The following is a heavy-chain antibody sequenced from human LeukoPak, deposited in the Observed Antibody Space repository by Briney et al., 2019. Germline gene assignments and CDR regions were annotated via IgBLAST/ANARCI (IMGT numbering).Heavy chain of an antibody. V-gene: IGHV1-46*01. CDR2: INPSGGST. Sequence: RRASVKVSCKASGYTFTGYYLHWVRQAPGQGLEWMGIINPSGGSTSYAQKFQGRVTMTRDTSTSTVYMELSSLRSEDAAVYYCARDEEMATIPQDFAPGYWGQGTLVTVSS. D-gene: IGHD5-24*01. CDR3: ARDEEMATIPQDFAPGY. J-gene: IGHJ4*02. CDR1: GYTFTGYY.